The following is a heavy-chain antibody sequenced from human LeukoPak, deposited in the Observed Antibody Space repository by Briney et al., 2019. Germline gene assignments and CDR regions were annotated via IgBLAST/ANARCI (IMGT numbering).Heavy chain of an antibody. CDR1: GGSISSDH. CDR2: IYCSGST. Sequence: ASETLSLTCTVSGGSISSDHWSWIRQPPGKGLQWIGYIYCSGSTNYNPSLKSRVTISIDTSKNQFSLKVSSVTAADTAVYYCARTFSSSWLDYWGQGTLVTVSS. V-gene: IGHV4-59*01. J-gene: IGHJ4*02. CDR3: ARTFSSSWLDY. D-gene: IGHD6-13*01.